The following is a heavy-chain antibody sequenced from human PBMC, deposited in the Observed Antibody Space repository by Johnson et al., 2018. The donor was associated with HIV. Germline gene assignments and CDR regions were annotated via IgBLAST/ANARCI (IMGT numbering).Heavy chain of an antibody. CDR1: GLTFSNYG. V-gene: IGHV3-30*02. Sequence: QVQLVESGGGVVQPGRSLRLSCAASGLTFSNYGSHWVRQAPGTGPEWVAFIRYDGSNKYYADSVKGRFTISRDNSKNTLFLQMNSLRAEDTAVYYCAKEPVVVIHAGGAFDIWGQGTKVTVSS. CDR2: IRYDGSNK. D-gene: IGHD3-22*01. CDR3: AKEPVVVIHAGGAFDI. J-gene: IGHJ3*02.